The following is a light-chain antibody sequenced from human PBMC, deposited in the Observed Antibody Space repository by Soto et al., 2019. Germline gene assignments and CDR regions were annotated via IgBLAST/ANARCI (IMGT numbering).Light chain of an antibody. CDR2: GAS. Sequence: EIVLTQSPGTLSLSPCEGATLSCRASQTVSTNLAWYQQKPGRAPRLLIYGASSRDTGIPDRFSGSGSGTGFTLTISRLEPEDFAVYYCQQYGGSMTFGQGTKVDIK. V-gene: IGKV3-20*01. CDR3: QQYGGSMT. CDR1: QTVSTN. J-gene: IGKJ1*01.